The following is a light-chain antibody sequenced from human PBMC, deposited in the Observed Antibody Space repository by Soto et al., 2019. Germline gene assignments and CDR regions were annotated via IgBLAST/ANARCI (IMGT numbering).Light chain of an antibody. J-gene: IGKJ4*01. CDR2: WAS. V-gene: IGKV4-1*01. CDR3: QHYYSTPLLT. Sequence: DIVMTQSPDSLAVSLGERATINCKSSQSVLYSSNNKNYLAWYQQKPGQPPKLLIYWASTRESGVPDRFSVSGSGTDFTLTISSLQAEDVAVYYCQHYYSTPLLTFGGGTKVEIK. CDR1: QSVLYSSNNKNY.